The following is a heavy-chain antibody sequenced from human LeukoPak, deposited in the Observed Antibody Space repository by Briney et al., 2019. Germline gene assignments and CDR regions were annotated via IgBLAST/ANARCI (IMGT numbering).Heavy chain of an antibody. D-gene: IGHD3-22*01. Sequence: PSETLSLTCTVSGGSISSYYWSWIRQPAGKGLEWIGRIYTSGSTNYNPSLKSRVTMSVDTSKNQFSLKLSSVTAADTAVYYCARDVYYYDSSAIEDDAFDTWGQGTMVTVSS. J-gene: IGHJ3*02. CDR2: IYTSGST. CDR3: ARDVYYYDSSAIEDDAFDT. CDR1: GGSISSYY. V-gene: IGHV4-4*07.